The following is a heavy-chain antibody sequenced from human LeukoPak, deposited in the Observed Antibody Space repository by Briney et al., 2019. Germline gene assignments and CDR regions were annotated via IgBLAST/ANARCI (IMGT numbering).Heavy chain of an antibody. Sequence: GGSLRLSCAASGFIFDNYAMNWVRQAPGKGLEWVSSISSTDTYKYYADSVKGRFTISRDNDKNSLYLQMNSLRAEDTAVYYCARGGRAHIANPFDYWGQGTLVTVSS. D-gene: IGHD1-14*01. CDR2: ISSTDTYK. V-gene: IGHV3-21*01. CDR3: ARGGRAHIANPFDY. J-gene: IGHJ4*02. CDR1: GFIFDNYA.